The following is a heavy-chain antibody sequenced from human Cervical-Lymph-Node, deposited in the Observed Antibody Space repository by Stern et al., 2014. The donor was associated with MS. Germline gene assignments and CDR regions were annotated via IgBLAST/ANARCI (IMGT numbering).Heavy chain of an antibody. V-gene: IGHV2-70*01. CDR1: GFSLSTTGMC. CDR3: VRAREGYYFDY. D-gene: IGHD2-21*01. J-gene: IGHJ4*02. Sequence: ESGPALVKPTQTLTLTCTFSGFSLSTTGMCLSWIRQPPRKALEWLALLDWDGEKYYSTALKTRLTISKDTSKNQVVLTMTNMAPLDTATYFCVRAREGYYFDYWGQGIPVTVSS. CDR2: LDWDGEK.